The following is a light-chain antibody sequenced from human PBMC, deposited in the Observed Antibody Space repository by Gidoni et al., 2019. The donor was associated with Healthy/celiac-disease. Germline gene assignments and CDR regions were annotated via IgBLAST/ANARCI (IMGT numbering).Light chain of an antibody. Sequence: QSDLTHPASVSASPGQSITIPCTGTSSAVGGYNYVSWYQQHPGKAPKFMIYDVSNRPSGVSNRFSGSKSGNTASLTSSGLQAEDEADYYCSSYTSSSTPYVFGTGTKVTVL. V-gene: IGLV2-14*03. J-gene: IGLJ1*01. CDR2: DVS. CDR1: SSAVGGYNY. CDR3: SSYTSSSTPYV.